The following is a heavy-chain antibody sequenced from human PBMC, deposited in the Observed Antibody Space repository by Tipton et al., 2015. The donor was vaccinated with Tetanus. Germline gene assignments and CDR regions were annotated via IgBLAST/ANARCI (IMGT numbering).Heavy chain of an antibody. D-gene: IGHD6-13*01. J-gene: IGHJ5*02. CDR1: GGSISSSSYY. CDR2: IYYSGST. Sequence: TLSLTCTVSGGSISSSSYYWGWIRQPPGKGLEWIGSIYYSGSTYYNPSLKSRVTIPVDTSKNQFSLRLSSVTAADTAVYYCASFDSSSWPPYFNWCDPWGQGSLVTVSS. CDR3: ASFDSSSWPPYFNWCDP. V-gene: IGHV4-39*01.